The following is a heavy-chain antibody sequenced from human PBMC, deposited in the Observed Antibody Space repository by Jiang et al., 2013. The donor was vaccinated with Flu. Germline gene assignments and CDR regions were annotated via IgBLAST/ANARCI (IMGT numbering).Heavy chain of an antibody. CDR1: GGSISSSSYY. Sequence: GSGLVKPSETLSLTCTVSGGSISSSSYYWGWIRQPPGKGLEWIGSIYYSGSTYYNPSLKSRVTISVDTSKNQFSLKLSSVTAADTAVYYCARAPTVTPYFDYWGQGTLVTVSS. D-gene: IGHD4-17*01. CDR3: ARAPTVTPYFDY. J-gene: IGHJ4*02. V-gene: IGHV4-39*07. CDR2: IYYSGST.